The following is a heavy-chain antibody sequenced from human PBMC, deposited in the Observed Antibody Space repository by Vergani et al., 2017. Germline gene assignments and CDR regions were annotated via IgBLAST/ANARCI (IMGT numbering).Heavy chain of an antibody. J-gene: IGHJ6*03. V-gene: IGHV3-30*03. D-gene: IGHD1-26*01. Sequence: QVQLVESGGGVVQPGRSLRLSCAASGFTFSKYGMHWVRQAPGKGLEWVAVISYDGSNKYYADSVKGRFTISRANSKNTLYLQMKSLRAEDTAVYYCARMYSGRYYFWSPTEYDYYYMDVWGKGTTVTVSS. CDR1: GFTFSKYG. CDR2: ISYDGSNK. CDR3: ARMYSGRYYFWSPTEYDYYYMDV.